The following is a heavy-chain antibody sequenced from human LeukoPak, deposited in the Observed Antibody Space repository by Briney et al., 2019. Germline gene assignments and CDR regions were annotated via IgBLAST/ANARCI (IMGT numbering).Heavy chain of an antibody. D-gene: IGHD3-3*01. Sequence: PGGSLRLSCAASGFTSSSYAMSWVRQAPGKGLEWVSAISGSGGSTYYADSVKGRFTISRDNSKNTLYLQMNSLRAEDTAVYYCAKGGDSRFLERLLGGACYWGQGTLVTVSS. CDR3: AKGGDSRFLERLLGGACY. CDR1: GFTSSSYA. V-gene: IGHV3-23*01. CDR2: ISGSGGST. J-gene: IGHJ4*02.